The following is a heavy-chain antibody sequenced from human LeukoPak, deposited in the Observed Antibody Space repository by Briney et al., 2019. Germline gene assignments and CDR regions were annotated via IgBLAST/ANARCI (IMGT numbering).Heavy chain of an antibody. J-gene: IGHJ3*01. D-gene: IGHD5-24*01. V-gene: IGHV1-2*02. CDR3: ASRQRDGPTPYVFDV. Sequence: ASVKVSCKASGFTFTDYYLHWVRQAPGQGLEWMGWIHPNTDGTNYAQKFQGRVTMARDTSISTVYMELSSLRSDDTAVYYCASRQRDGPTPYVFDVWGQGTVVTVSS. CDR1: GFTFTDYY. CDR2: IHPNTDGT.